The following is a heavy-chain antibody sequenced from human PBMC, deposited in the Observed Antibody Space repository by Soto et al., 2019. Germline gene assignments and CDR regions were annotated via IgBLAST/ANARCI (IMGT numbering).Heavy chain of an antibody. Sequence: QLQLQESGPGLVKPSETLSLTCTVSGGSISSSSYYWGWIRQPPGKGLEWIGSIYYSGSTYYNPSLKSRVTISVDTSKNQFSLKLSSVTAADTAVYYCASLLTTVTQNFDYWGQGTLVTVSS. J-gene: IGHJ4*02. D-gene: IGHD4-17*01. CDR1: GGSISSSSYY. CDR2: IYYSGST. CDR3: ASLLTTVTQNFDY. V-gene: IGHV4-39*01.